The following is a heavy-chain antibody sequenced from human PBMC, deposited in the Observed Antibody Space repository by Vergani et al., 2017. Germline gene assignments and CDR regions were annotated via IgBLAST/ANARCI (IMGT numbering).Heavy chain of an antibody. CDR2: IQFDGSNQ. CDR3: AKHFRGWGIDY. V-gene: IGHV3-30*02. D-gene: IGHD3-16*01. CDR1: GFTLSNYD. J-gene: IGHJ4*02. Sequence: QVQLVESGGGVVQRGGSLRLSCATSGFTLSNYDMQWIRQGPGKGLEFVAFIQFDGSNQYYAASVKGRFTLSRDFSKNTLYRQMNSLRTDDTATYYCAKHFRGWGIDYWGQGTQVIVSS.